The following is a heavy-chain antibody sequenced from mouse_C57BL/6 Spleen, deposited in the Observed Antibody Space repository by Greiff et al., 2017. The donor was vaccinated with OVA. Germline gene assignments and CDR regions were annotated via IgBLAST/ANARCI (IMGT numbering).Heavy chain of an antibody. J-gene: IGHJ2*01. D-gene: IGHD1-1*01. Sequence: QVQLKQPGAELVRPGTSVKLSCKASGYTFTSYWMHWVKQRPGQGLEWIGVIDPSDSYTNYNQKFKGKATLTVDTSSSTAYMQLSSLTSEDSAVYYCARAPYYGSSYPYYFDYWGQGTTLTVSS. CDR3: ARAPYYGSSYPYYFDY. V-gene: IGHV1-59*01. CDR2: IDPSDSYT. CDR1: GYTFTSYW.